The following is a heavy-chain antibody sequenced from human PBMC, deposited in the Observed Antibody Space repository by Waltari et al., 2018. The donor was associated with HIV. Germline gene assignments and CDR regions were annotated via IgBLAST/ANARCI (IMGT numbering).Heavy chain of an antibody. Sequence: EVQLVESGGGLVKPGGSLRLSCAASGFTFSSYSMNWVRQAPGKGLGWVSSISSSSSYIYYADSVKGRFTISRDNAKNSLYLQMNSLRAEDTAVYYCARDSRGYSYGRGGMDVWGQGP. CDR1: GFTFSSYS. J-gene: IGHJ6*02. CDR3: ARDSRGYSYGRGGMDV. CDR2: ISSSSSYI. V-gene: IGHV3-21*01. D-gene: IGHD5-18*01.